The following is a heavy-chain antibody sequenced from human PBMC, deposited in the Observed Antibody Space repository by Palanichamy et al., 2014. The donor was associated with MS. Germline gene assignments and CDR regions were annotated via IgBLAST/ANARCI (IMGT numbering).Heavy chain of an antibody. CDR2: IYYSGST. CDR3: ARRGYSGYDATGPLDY. D-gene: IGHD5-12*01. CDR1: GGSISSYY. J-gene: IGHJ4*02. V-gene: IGHV4-59*08. Sequence: QVQLQESGPGLVKPSETLSLTCTVSGGSISSYYWSWIRQPPGKGLEWIGYIYYSGSTNYNPSLKSRVTISVDTSKNQFSLKLSSVTAADTAVYYCARRGYSGYDATGPLDYWGQGTLVTVSS.